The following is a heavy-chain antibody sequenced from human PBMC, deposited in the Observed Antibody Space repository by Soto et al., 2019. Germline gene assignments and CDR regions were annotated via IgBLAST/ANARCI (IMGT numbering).Heavy chain of an antibody. Sequence: EVQLVESGGGLVQPGGSLRLSCAASGFTFTSHWMHWVRQAPGKGLVWVSRIKSDGSGTIYAESVKGRFTISRDNAKNALYLQMNSLIADDTAVYYCARDWTRTGWPFDSWGQGTLVTVSS. D-gene: IGHD2-15*01. CDR2: IKSDGSGT. CDR1: GFTFTSHW. V-gene: IGHV3-74*01. J-gene: IGHJ4*02. CDR3: ARDWTRTGWPFDS.